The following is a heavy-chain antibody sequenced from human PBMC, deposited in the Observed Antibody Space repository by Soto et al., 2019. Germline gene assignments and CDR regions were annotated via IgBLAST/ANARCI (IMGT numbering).Heavy chain of an antibody. CDR2: INPNSGGA. D-gene: IGHD3-22*01. Sequence: ASVKVSCKASGYNFTGFHIHWVRQAPGQGLEWMGWINPNSGGAISPLRFQGRVTMTRDTSTNTAYLELSRLRSDDTAVYYCARDLTRGYYRPFDYWGQGTLVTVSS. CDR1: GYNFTGFH. J-gene: IGHJ4*02. CDR3: ARDLTRGYYRPFDY. V-gene: IGHV1-2*02.